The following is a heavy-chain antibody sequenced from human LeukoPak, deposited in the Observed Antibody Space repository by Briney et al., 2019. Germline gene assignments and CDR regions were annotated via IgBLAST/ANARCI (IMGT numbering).Heavy chain of an antibody. Sequence: PGGSLRLSCAASGFTFSSYAMHWVRQAPGKGLEWVAVISYDGSNKYYADSVKGRFTISRDNSKNTLYLQMNSLRAEDTAVYYCARGYGGLDAFDIWGQGTMVTVSS. CDR1: GFTFSSYA. V-gene: IGHV3-30-3*01. CDR3: ARGYGGLDAFDI. J-gene: IGHJ3*02. CDR2: ISYDGSNK. D-gene: IGHD4-23*01.